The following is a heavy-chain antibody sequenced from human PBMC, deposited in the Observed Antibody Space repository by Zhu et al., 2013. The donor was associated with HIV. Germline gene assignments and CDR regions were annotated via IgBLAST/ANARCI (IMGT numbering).Heavy chain of an antibody. V-gene: IGHV1-46*01. J-gene: IGHJ4*02. D-gene: IGHD4-17*01. CDR1: GYTLSGYY. CDR3: ASITVTSYS. Sequence: QVQLVQSGAEVKKPGASVKVSCKASGYTLSGYYMHWVRQAPGQGLEWMGLINPSDATTTYAQKFQGRVTMTWDTSTRTVYMELSSLRYEDTAVFYCASITVTSYSWGQGTLVTVSS. CDR2: INPSDATT.